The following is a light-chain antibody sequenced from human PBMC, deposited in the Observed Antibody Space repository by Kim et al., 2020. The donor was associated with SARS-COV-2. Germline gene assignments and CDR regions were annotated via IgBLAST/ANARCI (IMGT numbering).Light chain of an antibody. V-gene: IGKV3D-15*01. Sequence: SVSPGERATLSCRASQSVSSNLAWYRQKPGQAPRLLIYAASSRATGIPARFSGSGSGTEFTLTISSLQSEDFALYYCQQYNDWPPSFGQGTKLEI. J-gene: IGKJ2*03. CDR2: AAS. CDR1: QSVSSN. CDR3: QQYNDWPPS.